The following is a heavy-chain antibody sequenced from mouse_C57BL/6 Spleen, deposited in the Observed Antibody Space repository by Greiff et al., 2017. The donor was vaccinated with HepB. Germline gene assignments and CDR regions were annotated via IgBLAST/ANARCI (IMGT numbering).Heavy chain of an antibody. Sequence: VKLQESGPGLVAPSQSLSITCTVSGFSLTSYGVDWVRQSPGKGLEWLGVIWGVGSTNYNSALKSRLSISKDNSKSQVFLKMNSLQTDDTAMYYCASDQGLFAYWGQGTLVTVSA. CDR2: IWGVGST. V-gene: IGHV2-6*01. D-gene: IGHD3-2*02. CDR1: GFSLTSYG. J-gene: IGHJ3*01. CDR3: ASDQGLFAY.